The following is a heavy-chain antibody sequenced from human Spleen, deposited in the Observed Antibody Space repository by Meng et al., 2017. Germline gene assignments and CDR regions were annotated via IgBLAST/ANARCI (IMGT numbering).Heavy chain of an antibody. CDR3: ARHRSSGWYKDDAFDI. J-gene: IGHJ3*02. D-gene: IGHD6-19*01. CDR1: GITFSSDT. V-gene: IGHV3-21*06. Sequence: GESLKISCVGSGITFSSDTMNWVRQAPGKGLEWVSSISAGGTYIYYADSVKGRFTISRDNAKSSLYLHMCSLRAEDTAVYYCARHRSSGWYKDDAFDIWGQGTMVTVSS. CDR2: ISAGGTYI.